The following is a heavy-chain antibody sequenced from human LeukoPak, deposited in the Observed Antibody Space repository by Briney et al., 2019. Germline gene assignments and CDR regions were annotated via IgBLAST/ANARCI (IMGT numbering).Heavy chain of an antibody. CDR3: ARQLGYCSSTSCYADKADY. Sequence: PSETLSLTCTVSGGSISSSSYYWGWIRQPPGKGLEWIGSIYYSGSTYYNPPLKSRVTISVDTSKNQFSLKLSSVTAADTAVYYCARQLGYCSSTSCYADKADYWGQGTLVTVSS. CDR2: IYYSGST. V-gene: IGHV4-39*01. J-gene: IGHJ4*02. D-gene: IGHD2-2*01. CDR1: GGSISSSSYY.